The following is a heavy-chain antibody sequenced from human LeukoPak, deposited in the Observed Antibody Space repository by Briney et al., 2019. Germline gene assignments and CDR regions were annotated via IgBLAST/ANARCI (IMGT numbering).Heavy chain of an antibody. CDR3: TRGNSSGPFVY. Sequence: SETLSLTCTVSGGSISSHYWSWIRQPPGKGREWIGYIYYSGSTNYNPSLKSRVTISVDTSKNQFSLKLSSVTAADTAVYYCTRGNSSGPFVYWGQGTLVTVSS. CDR2: IYYSGST. CDR1: GGSISSHY. J-gene: IGHJ4*02. D-gene: IGHD3-22*01. V-gene: IGHV4-59*11.